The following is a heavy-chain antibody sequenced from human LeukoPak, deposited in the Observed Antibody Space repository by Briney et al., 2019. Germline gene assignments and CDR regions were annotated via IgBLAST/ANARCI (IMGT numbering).Heavy chain of an antibody. CDR2: ISWNSGTI. D-gene: IGHD2-2*01. Sequence: GGSLRLSCAASGFTFDDYAMHWVRQAPGKGLEWVSDISWNSGTIGYADSVKGRFTISRDNAKNSLYLQMNSLRAEDTALYYCAEGGCRSTSCYVNSWGQGTLVTVSS. CDR3: AEGGCRSTSCYVNS. J-gene: IGHJ4*02. CDR1: GFTFDDYA. V-gene: IGHV3-9*01.